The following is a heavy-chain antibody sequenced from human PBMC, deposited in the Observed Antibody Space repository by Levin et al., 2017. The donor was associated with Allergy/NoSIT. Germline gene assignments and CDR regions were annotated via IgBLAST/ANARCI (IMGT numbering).Heavy chain of an antibody. V-gene: IGHV2-5*02. D-gene: IGHD4-17*01. J-gene: IGHJ2*01. Sequence: SGPTLVKPTQTLTLTCTFSGFSLSTSGVGVGWIRQPPGKALEWLALIYWDDDKRYSPSLKSRLTITKDTSKNQVVLTMTNMDPVDTATYYCARKRYGDYVYGQKLNYWYFDLWGRGTLVTVSS. CDR1: GFSLSTSGVG. CDR3: ARKRYGDYVYGQKLNYWYFDL. CDR2: IYWDDDK.